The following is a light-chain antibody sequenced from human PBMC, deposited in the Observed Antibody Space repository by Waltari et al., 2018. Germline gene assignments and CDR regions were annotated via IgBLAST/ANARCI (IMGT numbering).Light chain of an antibody. CDR3: QQYGSSVLYT. CDR2: AAS. V-gene: IGKV3-20*01. CDR1: QSLRRGL. J-gene: IGKJ2*01. Sequence: EVVLTQSPGTLSLSPGERATLSCRASQSLRRGLVAWYQQKPGQTPRLLIYAASYRATGIPDRFSGSGSGTDFSLTISSVEPEDFAVYYCQQYGSSVLYTFGQGTKLEIQ.